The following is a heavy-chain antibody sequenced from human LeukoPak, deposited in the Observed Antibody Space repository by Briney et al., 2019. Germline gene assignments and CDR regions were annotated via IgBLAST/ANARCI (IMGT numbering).Heavy chain of an antibody. CDR2: IYYSGDT. Sequence: PSETLSLTCTASGDSIRDFYWSFIRQPPGKGLEWIGYIYYSGDTNYNPSLRSRVTMSLDTSKNQFSLNLTSVTAADTAVYYCATTFYSWSSRYFEYWGQGTLVTVSS. CDR3: ATTFYSWSSRYFEY. V-gene: IGHV4-59*01. J-gene: IGHJ4*02. CDR1: GDSIRDFY. D-gene: IGHD6-6*01.